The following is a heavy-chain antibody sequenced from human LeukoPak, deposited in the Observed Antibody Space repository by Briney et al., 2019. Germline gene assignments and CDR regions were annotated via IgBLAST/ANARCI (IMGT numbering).Heavy chain of an antibody. CDR1: GYSISSGYY. D-gene: IGHD1-7*01. CDR3: ARPRSGSWNLNNWFDP. Sequence: SETLSLTCAVSGYSISSGYYWGWIRQPPGKGLEWIGSIYHSGSTYYNPSLKSRVTISVDTSKNQFSLKLSSVTAADTAVYYCARPRSGSWNLNNWFDPWGQGTLVTVSS. J-gene: IGHJ5*02. CDR2: IYHSGST. V-gene: IGHV4-38-2*01.